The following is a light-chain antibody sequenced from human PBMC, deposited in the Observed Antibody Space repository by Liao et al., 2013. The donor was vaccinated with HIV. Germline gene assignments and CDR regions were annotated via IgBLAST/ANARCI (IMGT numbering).Light chain of an antibody. V-gene: IGLV3-1*01. J-gene: IGLJ1*01. Sequence: SYDLTQSSSVSVSPGQTASITCSGDKLGDKYVCWYQQQPGQSPVLVIYQDDKRPSGIPERFSGSNSGNTATLTISGTQAMDEAHYYCQTWDSSTGVFGTGTKVTVL. CDR1: KLGDKY. CDR3: QTWDSSTGV. CDR2: QDD.